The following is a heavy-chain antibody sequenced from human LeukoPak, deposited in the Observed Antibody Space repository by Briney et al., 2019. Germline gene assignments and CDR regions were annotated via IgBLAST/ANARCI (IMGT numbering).Heavy chain of an antibody. V-gene: IGHV3-11*06. Sequence: GRFTISRDNANNLLYLQMNSLRGEDTAVYYCARDLYCGGDCPIDYWGQGTLVTVSS. J-gene: IGHJ4*02. CDR3: ARDLYCGGDCPIDY. D-gene: IGHD2-21*02.